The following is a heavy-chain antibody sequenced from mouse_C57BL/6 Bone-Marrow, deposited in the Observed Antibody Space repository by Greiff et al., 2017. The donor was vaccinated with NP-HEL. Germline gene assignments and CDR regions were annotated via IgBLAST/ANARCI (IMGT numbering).Heavy chain of an antibody. J-gene: IGHJ3*01. CDR1: GYTFTDYY. CDR2: IYPGSGNT. Sequence: QVQLKESGAELVRPGASVKLSCKASGYTFTDYYINWVKQRPGQGLEWIARIYPGSGNTYYNEKFKGKATLTAEKSSSTAYMQLSSLTSGGSAVYFCARRDYDRAWFAYWGQGTLVTVSA. V-gene: IGHV1-76*01. CDR3: ARRDYDRAWFAY. D-gene: IGHD2-4*01.